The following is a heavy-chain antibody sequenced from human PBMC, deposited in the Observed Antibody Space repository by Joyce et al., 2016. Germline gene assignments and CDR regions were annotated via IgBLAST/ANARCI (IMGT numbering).Heavy chain of an antibody. J-gene: IGHJ4*02. V-gene: IGHV1-69*01. CDR3: ARGRGDDFWSGYYGSIDY. Sequence: QVQLEQSGAEVKKPGSSVKVSCKTSGDIFNAYGINWVRQAPGQGLEWLGGIVPMSATTDYAQKFRGRLTISAHETTSTVYMELSSLRSDDTGTYYCARGRGDDFWSGYYGSIDYWGQGTLVSVSS. D-gene: IGHD3-3*01. CDR2: IVPMSATT. CDR1: GDIFNAYG.